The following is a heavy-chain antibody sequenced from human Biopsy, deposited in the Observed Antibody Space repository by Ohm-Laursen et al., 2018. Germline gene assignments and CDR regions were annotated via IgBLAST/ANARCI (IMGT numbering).Heavy chain of an antibody. V-gene: IGHV3-74*01. CDR3: ARGGFFAYSTFDY. CDR2: IKIDETTT. Sequence: SLRLSCAASGFTFSNYYMHWVRHAPGKGLLWVSRIKIDETTTDYEESVKGRFTISRDNAKNTLYLKMNRLRAEDKAVYYCARGGFFAYSTFDYWGQGALVTVSS. CDR1: GFTFSNYY. J-gene: IGHJ4*02. D-gene: IGHD4-11*01.